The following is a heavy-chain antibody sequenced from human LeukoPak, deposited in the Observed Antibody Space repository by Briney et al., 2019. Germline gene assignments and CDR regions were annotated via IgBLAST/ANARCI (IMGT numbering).Heavy chain of an antibody. D-gene: IGHD1-1*01. V-gene: IGHV3-30*02. CDR1: GFTFSSYG. CDR3: AKDHEYNWNDLLRYNWFDP. Sequence: TGGSLRLSCAASGFTFSSYGMHWVRQAPGKGLEWVAFIRFDGGNKYYADSVKGRFTISRDNSKNTLYLQMISLRAEDTAVYYCAKDHEYNWNDLLRYNWFDPWGQGTLVTVSS. J-gene: IGHJ5*02. CDR2: IRFDGGNK.